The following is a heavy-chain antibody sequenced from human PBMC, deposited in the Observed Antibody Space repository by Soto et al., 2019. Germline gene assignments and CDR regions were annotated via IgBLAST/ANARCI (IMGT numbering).Heavy chain of an antibody. D-gene: IGHD6-13*01. CDR3: ARGTYSSSWFPGGS. V-gene: IGHV1-2*04. CDR1: GYTFTGYY. CDR2: INPNSGGT. Sequence: QVQLVQSGAEVKKPGASVKVSCKASGYTFTGYYMHWVRQAPGQGLEWMGWINPNSGGTNYAKKYQGWVTMTRDTTISTAYLELSRLRSDDTAVYYCARGTYSSSWFPGGSWGQGTLVTVSS. J-gene: IGHJ4*02.